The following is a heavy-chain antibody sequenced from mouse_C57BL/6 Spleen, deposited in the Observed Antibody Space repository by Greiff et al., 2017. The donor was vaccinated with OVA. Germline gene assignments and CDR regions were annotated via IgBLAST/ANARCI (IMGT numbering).Heavy chain of an antibody. CDR1: GFTFSSYA. CDR2: ISDGGSYT. D-gene: IGHD2-1*01. V-gene: IGHV5-4*01. CDR3: ARDGNYKDYFDY. J-gene: IGHJ2*01. Sequence: EVKVVESGGGLVKPGGSLKLSCAASGFTFSSYAMSWVRQTPEKRLEWVATISDGGSYTYYPDNVKGRFTISRDNAKNNLYLQMSHLKSEDTAMYYCARDGNYKDYFDYWGQGTTLTVSS.